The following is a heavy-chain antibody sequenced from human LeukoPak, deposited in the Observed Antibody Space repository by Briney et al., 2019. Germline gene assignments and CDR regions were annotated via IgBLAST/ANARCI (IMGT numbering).Heavy chain of an antibody. V-gene: IGHV3-23*01. CDR2: VSGSSGIT. Sequence: GGSLRLSCAASGFTFSSYAMTWVRQAPGKGLEWVSAVSGSSGITYYADSVKGRFTISRDNSKNTLYLQMNSLRAEDTAVYYCARDPGCSSTSCSNDAFDIWGQGTMVTVSS. CDR1: GFTFSSYA. D-gene: IGHD2-2*01. CDR3: ARDPGCSSTSCSNDAFDI. J-gene: IGHJ3*02.